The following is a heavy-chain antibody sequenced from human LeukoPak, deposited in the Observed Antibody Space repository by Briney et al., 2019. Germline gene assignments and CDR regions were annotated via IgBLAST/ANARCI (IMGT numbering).Heavy chain of an antibody. Sequence: GGSLRLSCAASGFTFSSYSMSWVRQAPGKGLEWVAVIYNGDDAYYADSVKGRFTISRDSSKNTVYLQMNNLRAEDTAVYYCARVLRFQLPPDYWGQGTLVTVSS. J-gene: IGHJ4*02. CDR1: GFTFSSYS. D-gene: IGHD3-10*01. CDR2: IYNGDDA. V-gene: IGHV3-53*01. CDR3: ARVLRFQLPPDY.